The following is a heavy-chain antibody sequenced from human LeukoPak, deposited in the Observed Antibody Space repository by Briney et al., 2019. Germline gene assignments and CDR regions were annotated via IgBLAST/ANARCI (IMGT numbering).Heavy chain of an antibody. D-gene: IGHD5-12*01. CDR3: ARHSRGYDSEFGY. CDR1: GDXIITYY. CDR2: MYYSGST. J-gene: IGHJ4*02. V-gene: IGHV4-59*08. Sequence: SETLSLTCDVSGDXIITYYWSWIRQPPGKGLEWIGYMYYSGSTNYNPSLKSRVTISVDKSRNQFSLTLSSVTAADTAVYYCARHSRGYDSEFGYWGQGTLVTVSS.